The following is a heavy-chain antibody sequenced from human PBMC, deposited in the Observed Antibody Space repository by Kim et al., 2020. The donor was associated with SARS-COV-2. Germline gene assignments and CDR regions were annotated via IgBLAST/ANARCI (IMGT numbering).Heavy chain of an antibody. CDR3: ARGGQEWRLEYYFDY. Sequence: GGSLRLSCAASGFTFDDYGMSWVRQAPGKGLEWVSGINWNGGSTGYADSVKGRFTISRDNAKNSLYLQMNSLRAEDTALYYCARGGQEWRLEYYFDYWGQGTLVTVSS. V-gene: IGHV3-20*04. D-gene: IGHD2-15*01. CDR1: GFTFDDYG. CDR2: INWNGGST. J-gene: IGHJ4*02.